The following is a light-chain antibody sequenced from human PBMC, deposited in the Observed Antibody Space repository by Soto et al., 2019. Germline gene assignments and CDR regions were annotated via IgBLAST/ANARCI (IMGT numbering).Light chain of an antibody. J-gene: IGKJ1*01. CDR2: QAS. V-gene: IGKV1-5*03. Sequence: IKLTQSPSSLSASVGDGVPITCRASQSVSDWLAWHQQKPGKAPKIPIYQASSLETGVPSRFSGSGSGTEFTLTISSLQPDDFATYYCQQYKTFWTFGQGTKVDI. CDR1: QSVSDW. CDR3: QQYKTFWT.